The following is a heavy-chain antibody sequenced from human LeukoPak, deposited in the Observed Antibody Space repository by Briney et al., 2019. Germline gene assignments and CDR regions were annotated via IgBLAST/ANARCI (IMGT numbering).Heavy chain of an antibody. CDR1: GGSISSSSYY. Sequence: SETLSLTCTVSGGSISSSSYYWGWIRQPPGKGLEWIGSIYYSGSTYYNPSLKSRVTISVDTSKNQFSLKLSSVTAADTAVYYCASQTYYYDTSGYGGAFDIWGQGTMVTVSS. V-gene: IGHV4-39*01. D-gene: IGHD3-22*01. CDR3: ASQTYYYDTSGYGGAFDI. J-gene: IGHJ3*02. CDR2: IYYSGST.